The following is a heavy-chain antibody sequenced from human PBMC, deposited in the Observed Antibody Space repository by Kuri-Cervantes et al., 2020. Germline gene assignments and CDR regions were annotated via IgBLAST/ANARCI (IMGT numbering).Heavy chain of an antibody. D-gene: IGHD1-26*01. CDR2: ISSSSSYI. J-gene: IGHJ4*02. CDR1: GFTFSIYS. V-gene: IGHV3-21*01. Sequence: GESLKISCAASGFTFSIYSMNWVRQAPGKGLEWVSSISSSSSYIYYADSVKGRFTIPRDNAKNSLFLHMNSLRAEDTAVYYCAKGDQVSGEQLFVYWGQGTLVTVSS. CDR3: AKGDQVSGEQLFVY.